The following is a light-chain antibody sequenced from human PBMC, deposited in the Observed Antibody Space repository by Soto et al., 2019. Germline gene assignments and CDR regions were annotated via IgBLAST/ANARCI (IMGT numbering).Light chain of an antibody. CDR2: WAS. J-gene: IGKJ1*01. Sequence: DIVMTQSPDSLAVSLGERATINCKSSQSVLYSSNNKNYLAWYQQKPGQPPKLLIYWASTRESGVPDRFSGSGSGTDFTLTISSLQAEYVAVYYCQQYYSTPLEFGQGTKVEIK. V-gene: IGKV4-1*01. CDR3: QQYYSTPLE. CDR1: QSVLYSSNNKNY.